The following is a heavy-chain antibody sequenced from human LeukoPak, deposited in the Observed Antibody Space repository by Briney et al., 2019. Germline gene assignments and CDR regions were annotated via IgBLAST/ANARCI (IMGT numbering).Heavy chain of an antibody. V-gene: IGHV4-34*01. CDR1: GGSFSGYY. D-gene: IGHD3-10*01. CDR2: INHSRST. J-gene: IGHJ5*02. CDR3: ARRPYYYGSGRTWFDP. Sequence: PSETLSLTCAVYGGSFSGYYWSWIRQPPGKGLEWIGEINHSRSTNYNPSLKSRVTISVDTSKNQFSLKLSSVTAADTAVYYCARRPYYYGSGRTWFDPWGQGTLVTVSS.